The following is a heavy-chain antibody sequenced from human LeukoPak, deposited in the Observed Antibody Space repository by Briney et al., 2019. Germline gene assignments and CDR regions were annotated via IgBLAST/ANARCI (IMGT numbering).Heavy chain of an antibody. CDR2: IYHSGST. V-gene: IGHV4-38-2*02. J-gene: IGHJ4*02. CDR1: GYSISSGYY. Sequence: SETLSLTCTVSGYSISSGYYWGWIRQPPGKGLEWIGSIYHSGSTYYNPSLKSRVTISVDTSKNQFSLKLSSVTAADTAVYYCAKAPIQLWSSGFDYWGQGTLVTVSS. D-gene: IGHD5-18*01. CDR3: AKAPIQLWSSGFDY.